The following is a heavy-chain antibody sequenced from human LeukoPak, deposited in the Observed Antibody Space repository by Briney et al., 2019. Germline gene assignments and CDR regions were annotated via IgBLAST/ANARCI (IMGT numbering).Heavy chain of an antibody. Sequence: GGSLRLSCAASGFTFSSYAMHWVRQAPGKGLEWVAVISYDGSNKYYADSVKGRFTISRDNSKNTLYLQMNSLRAEDTAVYYCARDSSSWYPHYYYYGMDVWGQGTTVTVSS. CDR1: GFTFSSYA. CDR3: ARDSSSWYPHYYYYGMDV. D-gene: IGHD6-13*01. J-gene: IGHJ6*02. V-gene: IGHV3-30-3*01. CDR2: ISYDGSNK.